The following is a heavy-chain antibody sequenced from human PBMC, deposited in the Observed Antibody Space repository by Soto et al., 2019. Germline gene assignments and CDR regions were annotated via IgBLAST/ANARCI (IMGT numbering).Heavy chain of an antibody. CDR3: AKDMGVAGYYYYYGMDV. Sequence: GGSLRLSCAASGFTFSSYGMHWVRQAPGKGLEWVAVISYDGSNKYYADSVKGRFTISRDNSKNTLYLQMNSLRAEDTAVYYCAKDMGVAGYYYYYGMDVWGQGTTVTVSS. V-gene: IGHV3-30*18. J-gene: IGHJ6*02. D-gene: IGHD6-19*01. CDR2: ISYDGSNK. CDR1: GFTFSSYG.